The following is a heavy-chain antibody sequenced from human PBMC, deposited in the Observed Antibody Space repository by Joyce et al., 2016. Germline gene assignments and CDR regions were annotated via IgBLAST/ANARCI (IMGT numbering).Heavy chain of an antibody. CDR3: ARNGAYSQHS. CDR2: IYLGGST. CDR1: GGSISSAHW. Sequence: QVQLQESGPGLVKPSGTLSLTCAVSGGSISSAHWWSWVRQPPGKGLEWIGEIYLGGSTTYNPSLKSRVTIAVDKSKNQLSLKMNSVTAADTAVYYCARNGAYSQHSWGQGTLVTVSS. J-gene: IGHJ5*01. V-gene: IGHV4-4*02. D-gene: IGHD5-12*01.